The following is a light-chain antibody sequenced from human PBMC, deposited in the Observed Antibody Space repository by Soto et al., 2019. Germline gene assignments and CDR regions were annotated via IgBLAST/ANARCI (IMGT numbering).Light chain of an antibody. Sequence: DIQMTQPPSTLSASVGDRVTITCRASQSIINWLGWYQQKPGKAPKLLIYKASSLESGVPSRFSGSGSGTDFTLTINRLQPDDFATYYCQHYNSFPWTFGQGTKVEIK. V-gene: IGKV1-5*03. CDR3: QHYNSFPWT. CDR2: KAS. J-gene: IGKJ1*01. CDR1: QSIINW.